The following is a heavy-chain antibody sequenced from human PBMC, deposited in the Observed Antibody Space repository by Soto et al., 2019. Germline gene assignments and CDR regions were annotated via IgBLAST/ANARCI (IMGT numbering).Heavy chain of an antibody. V-gene: IGHV4-59*08. CDR2: IYYSGST. CDR3: ARVAFIVATIKGEVWFDP. D-gene: IGHD5-12*01. CDR1: GGSISGYD. J-gene: IGHJ5*02. Sequence: SETLSLTSPVAGGSISGYDWSWIRQPPGKGLEWIGYIYYSGSTYYNPSLKSRVTISVDTSKNQFSLKLSSVTAADTAVYYCARVAFIVATIKGEVWFDPWGQGTLVTVSS.